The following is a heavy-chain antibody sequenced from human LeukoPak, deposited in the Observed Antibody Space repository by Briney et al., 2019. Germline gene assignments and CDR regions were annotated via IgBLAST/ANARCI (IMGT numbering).Heavy chain of an antibody. D-gene: IGHD3-10*01. Sequence: PSETLSLTCTVSGGSISSSSYYWGWLRQPPGKGLEWIGSIYYSGSTYYNPSLKSRVTISVDTSKNQFSLKLSSVTAADTAVYYCARLKTMVRGVNYYYGMDVGGQGTTVTVSS. CDR3: ARLKTMVRGVNYYYGMDV. CDR1: GGSISSSSYY. CDR2: IYYSGST. J-gene: IGHJ6*02. V-gene: IGHV4-39*07.